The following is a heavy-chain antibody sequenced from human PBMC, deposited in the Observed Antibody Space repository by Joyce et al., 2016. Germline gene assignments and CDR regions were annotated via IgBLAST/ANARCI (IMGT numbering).Heavy chain of an antibody. V-gene: IGHV4-61*02. D-gene: IGHD6-19*01. J-gene: IGHJ6*02. Sequence: QVQLQESGPGLVKPSQTLSLTCTVSGDSISSRYNYWNWIRQPAGKGLEWIGRIYTSQSTYYNPSLKSRVTVLVDTSKNQFSLRLTSVTAADTGVYYCARGIAVPGTYYYYGMDVWGQGTTVTVSS. CDR1: GDSISSRYNY. CDR2: IYTSQST. CDR3: ARGIAVPGTYYYYGMDV.